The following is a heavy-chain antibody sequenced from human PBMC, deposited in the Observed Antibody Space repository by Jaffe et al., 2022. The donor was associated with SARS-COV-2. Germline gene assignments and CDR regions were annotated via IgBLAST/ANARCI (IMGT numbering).Heavy chain of an antibody. V-gene: IGHV4-34*01. Sequence: QVQLQQWGAGLLKPSETLSLTCAVYGGSFSGYYWSWIRQPPGKGLEWIGEINHSGSTNYNPSLKSRVTISVDTSKNQFSLKLSSVTAADTAVYYCARGRRGYSYGFRYYYYMDVWGKGTTVTVSS. CDR3: ARGRRGYSYGFRYYYYMDV. J-gene: IGHJ6*03. CDR2: INHSGST. D-gene: IGHD5-18*01. CDR1: GGSFSGYY.